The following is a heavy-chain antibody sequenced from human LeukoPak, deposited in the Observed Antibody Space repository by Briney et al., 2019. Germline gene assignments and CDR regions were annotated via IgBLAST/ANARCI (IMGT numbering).Heavy chain of an antibody. CDR1: GFTFDDYA. J-gene: IGHJ4*02. Sequence: GGSLRLSCAASGFTFDDYAMHWVRQAPGKGLEWVSGISWNSGSIGYADSVKGRFTISRDNAKNSLYLQMNSLRAEDTALYYCAKAIQLGDLAFDYWGQGTLVTVPS. V-gene: IGHV3-9*01. D-gene: IGHD5-18*01. CDR2: ISWNSGSI. CDR3: AKAIQLGDLAFDY.